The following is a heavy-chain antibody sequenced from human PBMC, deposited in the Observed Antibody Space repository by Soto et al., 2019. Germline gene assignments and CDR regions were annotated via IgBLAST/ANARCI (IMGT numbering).Heavy chain of an antibody. Sequence: GESLKISCKGSGYIFTNYWSGWVRQMPGKGLEWMGIIYPGDSHTRYSPSFQGQVTISVDTSMSSAYLQWSSLKASDTAKYYCARQGYHDLWSGYPAPDYGMDVWGQGTTVTVSS. CDR3: ARQGYHDLWSGYPAPDYGMDV. V-gene: IGHV5-51*01. CDR2: IYPGDSHT. D-gene: IGHD3-3*01. J-gene: IGHJ6*02. CDR1: GYIFTNYW.